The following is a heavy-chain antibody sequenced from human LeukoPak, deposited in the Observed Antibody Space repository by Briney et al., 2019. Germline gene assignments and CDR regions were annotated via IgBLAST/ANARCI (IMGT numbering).Heavy chain of an antibody. CDR3: ARHRSLPYGSGRIDY. CDR2: IYYSGST. D-gene: IGHD6-19*01. CDR1: GGSFSGYY. Sequence: SETLSLTCAVYGGSFSGYYWSWIRQPPGKGLEWIGYIYYSGSTNYNPSLKSRVTISVDTSKNQFSLKLSSVTAADTAVYYCARHRSLPYGSGRIDYWGQGTLVTVSS. V-gene: IGHV4-59*08. J-gene: IGHJ4*02.